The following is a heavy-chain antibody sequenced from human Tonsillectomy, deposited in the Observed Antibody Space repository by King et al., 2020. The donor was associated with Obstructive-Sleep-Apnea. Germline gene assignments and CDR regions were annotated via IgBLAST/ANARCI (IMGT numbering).Heavy chain of an antibody. V-gene: IGHV4-59*01. D-gene: IGHD5-24*01. CDR3: ARDRVGRDGYNRFDY. J-gene: IGHJ4*02. CDR1: GGSINSYY. CDR2: ISSSGST. Sequence: QLQESGPGLVKPSETLSLTCTVSGGSINSYYWSWIRQTPGKGLEWIGYISSSGSTNYNPSLKSRVTISVDTSKNQFSLKLSSVTAAETAVYYCARDRVGRDGYNRFDYWGQGTLVTVSS.